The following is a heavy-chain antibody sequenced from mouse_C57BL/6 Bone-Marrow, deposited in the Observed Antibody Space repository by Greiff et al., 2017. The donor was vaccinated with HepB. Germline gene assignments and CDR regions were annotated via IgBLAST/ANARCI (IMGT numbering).Heavy chain of an antibody. CDR3: TTYYGNPLY. Sequence: VQLKQSGAELVRPGASVKLSCTASGFNIKDDYMHWVKQRPEQGLEWIGWIDPENGDTEYASKFQGKATITADTSSNTAYLQLSSLTSEDTAVYDCTTYYGNPLYWGQGTTLTVSS. CDR2: IDPENGDT. D-gene: IGHD2-1*01. J-gene: IGHJ2*01. V-gene: IGHV14-4*01. CDR1: GFNIKDDY.